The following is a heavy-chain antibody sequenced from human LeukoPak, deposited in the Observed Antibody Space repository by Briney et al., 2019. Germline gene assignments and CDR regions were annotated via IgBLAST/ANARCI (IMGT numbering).Heavy chain of an antibody. Sequence: PGRSLRLSCAASGFTFSSYTMHWVRQAPGKGLEWVAVISFDGINKYYADSVKGRFTISRDNSKNTLYLQMNSLRAEDTAVYYCTRVQCSGGRCNDAFGIWGQGTMVTVSS. CDR3: TRVQCSGGRCNDAFGI. CDR2: ISFDGINK. J-gene: IGHJ3*02. V-gene: IGHV3-30-3*01. CDR1: GFTFSSYT. D-gene: IGHD2-15*01.